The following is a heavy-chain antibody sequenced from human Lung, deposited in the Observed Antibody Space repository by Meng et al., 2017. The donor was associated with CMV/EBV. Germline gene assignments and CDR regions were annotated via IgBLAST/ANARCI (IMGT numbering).Heavy chain of an antibody. CDR1: GFTFSSYW. V-gene: IGHV3-7*01. CDR2: INQDGNEE. Sequence: GGSLRLXCAASGFTFSSYWMSWVRQAPGKGLEWVANINQDGNEEYYVDSLKGRFTISRDNAKNSLYLQMTSLRAEDTAVYYCARDGTLSPYYYYYGMDVGXQGTTAT. CDR3: ARDGTLSPYYYYYGMDV. J-gene: IGHJ6*02.